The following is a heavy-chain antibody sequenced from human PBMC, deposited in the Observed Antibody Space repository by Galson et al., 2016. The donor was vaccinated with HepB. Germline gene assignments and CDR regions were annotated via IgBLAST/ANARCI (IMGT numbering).Heavy chain of an antibody. CDR3: ASNRASGSFLAS. J-gene: IGHJ5*02. V-gene: IGHV4/OR15-8*01. CDR2: IYRAGGA. D-gene: IGHD3-10*01. Sequence: SETLSLTCTVSGASISDNPWWCWVRQTPEKGLEWIGEIYRAGGANYNPSLKSRVTISADKSKNHFSLDLISVTAADTATYFCASNRASGSFLASWGRGTLVTVSS. CDR1: GASISDNPW.